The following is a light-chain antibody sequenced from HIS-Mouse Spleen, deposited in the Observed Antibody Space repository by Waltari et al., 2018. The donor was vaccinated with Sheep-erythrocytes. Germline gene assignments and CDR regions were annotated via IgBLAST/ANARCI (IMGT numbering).Light chain of an antibody. CDR2: EGS. J-gene: IGLJ3*02. CDR1: SSDVGSYNL. V-gene: IGLV2-23*01. Sequence: QSALTHPASVSGSPGQSTTISCTGTSSDVGSYNLVSWYQQPPGKAPKLTIYEGSNRPSGVSNRFSGSKSGNTASLTISGLQAEDEADYYCCSYAGSSTPWVFGGGTKLTVL. CDR3: CSYAGSSTPWV.